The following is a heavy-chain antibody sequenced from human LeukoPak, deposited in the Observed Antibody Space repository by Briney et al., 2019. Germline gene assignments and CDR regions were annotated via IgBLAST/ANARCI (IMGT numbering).Heavy chain of an antibody. J-gene: IGHJ5*02. CDR1: GGSFSGYY. CDR2: INHSGST. CDR3: ARGARFDP. Sequence: SETLSLTCAVYGGSFSGYYWSWIRQPPGKGLEWIGEINHSGSTNYNPSLKSRVTILVDTSKNQFSLKLSSVTAADTAVYYCARGARFDPWGQGTLVTVSS. V-gene: IGHV4-34*01.